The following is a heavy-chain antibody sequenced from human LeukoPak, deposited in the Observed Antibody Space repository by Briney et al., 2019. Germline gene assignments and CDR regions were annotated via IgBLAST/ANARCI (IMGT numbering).Heavy chain of an antibody. CDR2: ISQSGST. V-gene: IGHV4-34*01. Sequence: SETLSLTCAVYGGSFSGYYWSWIRQPPGKGLEWIGEISQSGSTNYNSSLKSRVTISVDTSKNQFSLKLTSVTAAGTAVYYCARGGGYNWFDPWGQGTLVTVSS. J-gene: IGHJ5*02. CDR1: GGSFSGYY. CDR3: ARGGGYNWFDP.